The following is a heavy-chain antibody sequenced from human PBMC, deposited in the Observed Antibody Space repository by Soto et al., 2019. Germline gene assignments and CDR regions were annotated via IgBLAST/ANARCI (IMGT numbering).Heavy chain of an antibody. Sequence: GASVKVSCKASGYTFTSYAMHWVRQAPEQRLEWMGWINAGNGNTKYSQKFQGRVTITRDTSASTAYMELSSLRSEDTAVYYCARKKIAGYYYDSSGYYYDDPFDYWGQGTLVTVSS. V-gene: IGHV1-3*01. CDR2: INAGNGNT. CDR1: GYTFTSYA. D-gene: IGHD3-22*01. CDR3: ARKKIAGYYYDSSGYYYDDPFDY. J-gene: IGHJ4*02.